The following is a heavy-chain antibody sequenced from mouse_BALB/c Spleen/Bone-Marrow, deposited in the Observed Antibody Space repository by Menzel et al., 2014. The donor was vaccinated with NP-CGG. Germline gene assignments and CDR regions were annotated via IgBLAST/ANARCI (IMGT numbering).Heavy chain of an antibody. V-gene: IGHV1-5*01. CDR1: GYTFTSYW. D-gene: IGHD2-4*01. J-gene: IGHJ4*01. CDR3: THDYDYYAMNY. CDR2: IYPGNSDT. Sequence: VQLQQSGTVLARPGASVKMSCKASGYTFTSYWMHWVKQRPGQGLEWIGAIYPGNSDTSYNQKFKSKAKLTAVTSTSTAYMELSSLTNEDSAVYYCTHDYDYYAMNYWGQGTSVTVSS.